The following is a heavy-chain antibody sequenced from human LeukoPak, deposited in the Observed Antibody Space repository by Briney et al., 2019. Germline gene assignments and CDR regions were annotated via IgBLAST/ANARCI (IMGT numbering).Heavy chain of an antibody. J-gene: IGHJ3*02. CDR3: ARASYDFWSGYPTEAFDI. D-gene: IGHD3-3*01. CDR1: GYTFTGYY. V-gene: IGHV1-2*02. CDR2: INPNSGGT. Sequence: ASVKVSCKASGYTFTGYYMHWVRQAPGQGLEWMGWINPNSGGTNYAQKFQGRVTMTRDTSISTAYMELSRLRSDDTAVYYCARASYDFWSGYPTEAFDIWGQGTMVTVSS.